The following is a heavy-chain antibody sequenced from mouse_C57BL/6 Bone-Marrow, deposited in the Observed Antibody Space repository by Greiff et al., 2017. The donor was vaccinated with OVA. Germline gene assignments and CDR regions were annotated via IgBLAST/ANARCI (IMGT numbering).Heavy chain of an antibody. CDR1: GYTFTSYW. V-gene: IGHV1-69*01. CDR2: IDPSGGYT. Sequence: QVQLQQSGAELVMPGASVKLSCKASGYTFTSYWMHWVKQRPGQGLEWIGKIDPSGGYTNYNEKFKGKSTLTVDKSSSTAYMQLSSLTSEGSAVSDWARCARLATLFDYWGQGTTVTVSS. CDR3: ARCARLATLFDY. J-gene: IGHJ2*01.